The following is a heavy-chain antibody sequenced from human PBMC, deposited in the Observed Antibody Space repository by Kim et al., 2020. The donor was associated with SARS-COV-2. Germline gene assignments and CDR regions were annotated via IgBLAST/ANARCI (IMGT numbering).Heavy chain of an antibody. J-gene: IGHJ4*02. Sequence: SETLSLTCAVYGGSFSGYYWSWIRQPPGKGLEWIGEINHSGSTNYNPSLKSRVTISVDTSKNQFSLKLSSVTAADTAVYYCARGSRVRAGPYYGSGSPQKEIDYWGQGTLVTVSS. CDR1: GGSFSGYY. CDR2: INHSGST. V-gene: IGHV4-34*01. D-gene: IGHD3-10*01. CDR3: ARGSRVRAGPYYGSGSPQKEIDY.